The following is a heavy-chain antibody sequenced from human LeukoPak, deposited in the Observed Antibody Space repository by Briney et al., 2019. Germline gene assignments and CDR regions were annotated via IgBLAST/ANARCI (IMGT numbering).Heavy chain of an antibody. J-gene: IGHJ5*02. D-gene: IGHD3-10*01. CDR1: GYTFTIYG. Sequence: ASVKVSCKASGYTFTIYGISWVRQAPGQGLEWMVWINPNSGGTNYAQKFQGRVTMTRDTSISTAYMELSRLRSDDTAVYYCARARGITMVRGAGRWFDPWGQGTLVTVSS. CDR3: ARARGITMVRGAGRWFDP. V-gene: IGHV1-2*02. CDR2: INPNSGGT.